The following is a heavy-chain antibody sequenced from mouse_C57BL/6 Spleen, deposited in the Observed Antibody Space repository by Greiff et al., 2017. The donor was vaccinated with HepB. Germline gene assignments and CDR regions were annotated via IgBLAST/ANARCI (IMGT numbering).Heavy chain of an antibody. Sequence: DVKLVESGGGLVQPGGSLKLSCAASGFTFSDYGMAWVRQAPRKGPEWVAFISNLAYSIYYADTVTGRFTISRENAKNTLYLEMSSLRSEDTAMYYCARKRDYYGSSYWYFDVWGTGTTVTVSS. V-gene: IGHV5-15*01. CDR2: ISNLAYSI. D-gene: IGHD1-1*01. CDR1: GFTFSDYG. J-gene: IGHJ1*03. CDR3: ARKRDYYGSSYWYFDV.